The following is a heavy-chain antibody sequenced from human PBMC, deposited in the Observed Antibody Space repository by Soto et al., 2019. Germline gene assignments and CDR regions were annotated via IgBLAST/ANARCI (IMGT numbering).Heavy chain of an antibody. CDR2: FIAMLGTP. Sequence: SVNVSCKASGGTFGSQGIAWVRQAPGQGLEWMGGFIAMLGTPTYAKKVQGRATISADESLSSSYLELRSLRAEDTGVYFCARGAMANFDYWGQGTVVTVSS. D-gene: IGHD5-18*01. CDR1: GGTFGSQG. J-gene: IGHJ4*02. CDR3: ARGAMANFDY. V-gene: IGHV1-69*01.